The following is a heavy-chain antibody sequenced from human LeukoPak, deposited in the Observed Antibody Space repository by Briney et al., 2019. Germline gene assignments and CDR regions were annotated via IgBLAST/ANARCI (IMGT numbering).Heavy chain of an antibody. Sequence: SETLSLTCTVSGASISTYYWSWIRQPAGKGLEWIGRIYSSGSANYNPSLKSRITMSVDTSKNQFSLKVSSVTAADTAVYYCAREGPSGYNYGLYYFDYRGQGTLVTVSS. V-gene: IGHV4-4*07. CDR3: AREGPSGYNYGLYYFDY. CDR1: GASISTYY. D-gene: IGHD5-18*01. J-gene: IGHJ4*02. CDR2: IYSSGSA.